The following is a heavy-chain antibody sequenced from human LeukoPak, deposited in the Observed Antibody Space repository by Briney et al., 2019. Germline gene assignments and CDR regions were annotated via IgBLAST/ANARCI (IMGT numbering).Heavy chain of an antibody. V-gene: IGHV3-33*01. CDR3: ASKYCSGGSCYWGLDY. D-gene: IGHD2-15*01. CDR2: IWYDGSNK. J-gene: IGHJ4*02. Sequence: GGSLRLSCAAAGFTFSSYGMPWVRQAPGKGLEWVAVIWYDGSNKYYAGSVKGRFTISRDNSKNTLYLQMNSLRAEDTAVYYCASKYCSGGSCYWGLDYWGQGTLVTVSS. CDR1: GFTFSSYG.